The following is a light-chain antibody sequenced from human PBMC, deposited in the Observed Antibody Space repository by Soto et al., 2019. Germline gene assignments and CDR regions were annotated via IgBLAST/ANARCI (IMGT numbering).Light chain of an antibody. CDR3: HQYNNWPPWT. J-gene: IGKJ1*01. V-gene: IGKV1-8*01. CDR2: AAS. CDR1: QGISSY. Sequence: AIRMTQSPSSFSASTGDRVTITCRASQGISSYLAWYQQKPGKAPKLLIYAASTLQSGVPSRFSGSGSGTDFTLTISCLQSEDFAVYYCHQYNNWPPWTFGPGTKVDIK.